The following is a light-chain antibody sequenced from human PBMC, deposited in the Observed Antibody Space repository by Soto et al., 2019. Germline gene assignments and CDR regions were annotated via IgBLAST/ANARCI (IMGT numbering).Light chain of an antibody. V-gene: IGKV3-20*01. CDR2: AGY. CDR1: QSLTNSR. J-gene: IGKJ2*01. Sequence: EIVLTQSPGTLSLSPGDRATLSCRASQSLTNSRLAWYQQKPGQAPKVLIYAGYNRATGIPDRLSGSGSGTDFTLTISRLEPVDFAVYYCHHWSSSPRTFGQGTKLEIK. CDR3: HHWSSSPRT.